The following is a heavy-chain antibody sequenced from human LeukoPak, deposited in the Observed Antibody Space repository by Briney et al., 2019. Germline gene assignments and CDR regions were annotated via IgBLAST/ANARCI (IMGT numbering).Heavy chain of an antibody. CDR1: GFTFSSYW. D-gene: IGHD3-3*01. CDR2: IKKDGSEK. CDR3: ARDSGYDFWSGYYSPTYFDY. Sequence: PGGSLRLSCAASGFTFSSYWMSWVRQAPGKGLEWVANIKKDGSEKYYVDSVKGRFTISRDNAKTSLYLQMNSLRAEDTAVYYCARDSGYDFWSGYYSPTYFDYWGQGTLVTVSS. V-gene: IGHV3-7*01. J-gene: IGHJ4*02.